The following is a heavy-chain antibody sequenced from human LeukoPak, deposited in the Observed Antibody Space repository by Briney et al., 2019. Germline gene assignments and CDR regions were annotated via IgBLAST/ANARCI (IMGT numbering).Heavy chain of an antibody. Sequence: SETLSLTCTVSGGSISSSSYYWGWIRQPPGQGLEWIGGIYYSGNTYYNPSLKSRATISVDTSKNQCSLKRSSVTAADTAVYYWGGLQVGAAFDPWGQGTLVTVSS. J-gene: IGHJ5*02. D-gene: IGHD3-16*01. CDR2: IYYSGNT. V-gene: IGHV4-39*07. CDR3: GGLQVGAAFDP. CDR1: GGSISSSSYY.